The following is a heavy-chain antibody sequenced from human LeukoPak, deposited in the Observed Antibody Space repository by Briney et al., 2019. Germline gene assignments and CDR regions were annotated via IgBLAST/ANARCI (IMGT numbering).Heavy chain of an antibody. J-gene: IGHJ4*02. Sequence: PSETLSLTCAVSGGSISSGDYYWSWIRQPPGKGLEWIGYIYYSGSTYYNPSLKSRVTISVDTSKNQFSLKLSSVTAADTAVYYCARVSGHPFHPADGGFDYWGQGTLVTVSS. CDR3: ARVSGHPFHPADGGFDY. CDR2: IYYSGST. D-gene: IGHD3-10*01. V-gene: IGHV4-30-4*01. CDR1: GGSISSGDYY.